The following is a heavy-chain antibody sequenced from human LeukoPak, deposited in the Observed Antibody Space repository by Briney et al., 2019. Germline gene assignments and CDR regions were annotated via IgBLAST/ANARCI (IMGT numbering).Heavy chain of an antibody. CDR2: IYYRGST. CDR1: GGSISSYY. V-gene: IGHV4-59*01. Sequence: PSETLSLTCTVSGGSISSYYWSWIRQPPGKGREWIGYIYYRGSTNYNPSLKSRVTISGDTSKNQFSLKLSSVTAAGTAVYYCARGHGTMVRGASGFDYWGQGTLVTVSS. D-gene: IGHD3-10*01. J-gene: IGHJ4*02. CDR3: ARGHGTMVRGASGFDY.